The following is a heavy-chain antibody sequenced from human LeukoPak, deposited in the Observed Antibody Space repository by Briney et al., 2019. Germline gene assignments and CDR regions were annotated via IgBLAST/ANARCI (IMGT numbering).Heavy chain of an antibody. J-gene: IGHJ4*02. CDR2: IKQDGSEK. V-gene: IGHV3-7*01. D-gene: IGHD3-10*01. CDR3: ASGPIWFGELLED. CDR1: GFTFSSNW. Sequence: GGSLRLSCAVSGFTFSSNWMSWVRQAPGKGLEWVANIKQDGSEKYYVDSVKGRFTISRDNAKNSLYLQMNSLRAEDTAVYYCASGPIWFGELLEDWGQGTLVTVSS.